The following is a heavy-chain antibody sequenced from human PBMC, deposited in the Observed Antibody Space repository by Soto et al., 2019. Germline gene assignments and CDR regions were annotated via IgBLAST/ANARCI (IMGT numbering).Heavy chain of an antibody. J-gene: IGHJ4*02. CDR2: INPSGGST. D-gene: IGHD5-12*01. Sequence: GASVKVSCKASGYTFTSYYMHWVRQAPGQGLEWMGIINPSGGSTSYAQKFQGRVTMTRGTSTSTVYMELSSLRSEDTAVYYCARDLGPEMATSLFDYWGQGTLVTVSS. CDR3: ARDLGPEMATSLFDY. CDR1: GYTFTSYY. V-gene: IGHV1-46*01.